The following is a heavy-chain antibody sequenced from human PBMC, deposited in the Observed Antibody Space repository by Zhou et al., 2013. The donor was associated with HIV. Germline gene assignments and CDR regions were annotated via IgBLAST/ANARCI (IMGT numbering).Heavy chain of an antibody. CDR2: IIPIFGTS. V-gene: IGHV1-69*05. J-gene: IGHJ6*01. CDR1: GGTFRSHG. D-gene: IGHD3-16*01. Sequence: QVQLVQSGAEVKKPGSSVKVSCKASGGTFRSHGISWVRQAPGQGLEWMGGIIPIFGTSDYAQKFQGRVTLSTDESTSTAYMELRSLKSEDTAIYYCAREKLPDVMSEHFYYGVDVWGSRDHGHRLL. CDR3: AREKLPDVMSEHFYYGVDV.